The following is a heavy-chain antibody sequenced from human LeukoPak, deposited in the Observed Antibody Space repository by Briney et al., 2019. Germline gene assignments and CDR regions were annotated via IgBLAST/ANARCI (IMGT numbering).Heavy chain of an antibody. Sequence: SVKVSCTASGGTFSSYAISWVRQAPGQGLEWMGGIIPIFGTANYAQKFQGRVTITADESTSTAYMELSSLRSEDTAVYYCARASSGSYSDRYFDYWGQGTLVTVSS. CDR3: ARASSGSYSDRYFDY. J-gene: IGHJ4*02. CDR2: IIPIFGTA. V-gene: IGHV1-69*01. D-gene: IGHD1-26*01. CDR1: GGTFSSYA.